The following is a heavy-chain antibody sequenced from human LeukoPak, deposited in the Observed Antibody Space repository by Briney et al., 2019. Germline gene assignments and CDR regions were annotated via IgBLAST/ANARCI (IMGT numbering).Heavy chain of an antibody. CDR3: ARDRYYYGSGSTSFDY. D-gene: IGHD3-10*01. J-gene: IGHJ4*02. CDR1: GFTFTSST. V-gene: IGHV1-58*02. CDR2: IVVGSGNT. Sequence: SVEVSCKASGFTFTSSTMQWVRQARGQRLEWIGWIVVGSGNTNYAQKFQERVTITRDMSTSTAYMELSRLRSDDTAVYYCARDRYYYGSGSTSFDYWGQGTLVTVSS.